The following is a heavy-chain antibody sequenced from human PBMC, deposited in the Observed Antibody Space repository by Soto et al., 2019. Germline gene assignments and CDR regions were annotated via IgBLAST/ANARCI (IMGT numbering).Heavy chain of an antibody. CDR1: GFTFSSYA. CDR2: ISYDGSNK. CDR3: ASVEEYDFWSGYYGGPDY. V-gene: IGHV3-30-3*01. Sequence: GSLRLSCAASGFTFSSYAMHWVRQAPGKGLEWVAVISYDGSNKYYADSVKGRFTISRDNSKNTLYLQMNSLRAEDTAVYYCASVEEYDFWSGYYGGPDYWGQETLVTVS. J-gene: IGHJ4*02. D-gene: IGHD3-3*01.